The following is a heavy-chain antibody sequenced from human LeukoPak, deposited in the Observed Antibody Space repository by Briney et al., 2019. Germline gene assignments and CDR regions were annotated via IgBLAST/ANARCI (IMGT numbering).Heavy chain of an antibody. J-gene: IGHJ3*02. Sequence: ASVRVSCTASGYTFTSYGISWVRQAPGQGLEWMGWISAYNGNTNYAQKLQGRVTMTTDTSTSTAYMELRSLRSDDTAVYYCARDYDILTGYNAFDIWGQGTMVTVSS. D-gene: IGHD3-9*01. CDR2: ISAYNGNT. V-gene: IGHV1-18*01. CDR3: ARDYDILTGYNAFDI. CDR1: GYTFTSYG.